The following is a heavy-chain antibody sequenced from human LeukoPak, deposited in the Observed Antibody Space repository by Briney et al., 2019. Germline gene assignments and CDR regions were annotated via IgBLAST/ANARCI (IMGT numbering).Heavy chain of an antibody. CDR1: GGTFSSYA. J-gene: IGHJ6*02. V-gene: IGHV1-69*13. Sequence: SVKVSCKASGGTFSSYAISWVRQAPGQGLEWMGGIIPIFGTANYAQKFQGRVTITADESTSTAYMELSSLRSEDTAVYYCARGFFNDFWSGYLQTYYYGMDVWGQGTTVTVSS. CDR3: ARGFFNDFWSGYLQTYYYGMDV. CDR2: IIPIFGTA. D-gene: IGHD3-3*01.